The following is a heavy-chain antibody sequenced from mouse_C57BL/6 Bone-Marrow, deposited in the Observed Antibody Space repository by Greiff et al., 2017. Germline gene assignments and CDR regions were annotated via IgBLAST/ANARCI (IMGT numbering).Heavy chain of an antibody. V-gene: IGHV1-85*01. D-gene: IGHD1-1*01. CDR3: ARSDTTVAPHFDV. J-gene: IGHJ1*03. Sequence: VQRVESGPELVKPGASVKLSCKASGYTFTSYDINWVKQRPGQGLEWIGWIYPRDGSTKYNEKFKGKATLTVDTSSSTAYMELHSLTSEDSAVYFCARSDTTVAPHFDVWGTGTTVTVSS. CDR2: IYPRDGST. CDR1: GYTFTSYD.